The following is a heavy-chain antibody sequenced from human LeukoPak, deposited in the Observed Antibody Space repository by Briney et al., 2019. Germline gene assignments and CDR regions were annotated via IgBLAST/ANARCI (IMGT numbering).Heavy chain of an antibody. D-gene: IGHD3-16*01. V-gene: IGHV3-66*01. CDR1: GFTVSSNY. CDR2: IYSGGST. Sequence: GGSLRLSCAVSGFTVSSNYMSWVRQAPGKGLEWVSVIYSGGSTYYADSVKGRFTISRDNSKNTLYLQMNSLRAEDTAVYYCARSRGLEGGEDYFDYWGQGTLVTVSS. CDR3: ARSRGLEGGEDYFDY. J-gene: IGHJ4*02.